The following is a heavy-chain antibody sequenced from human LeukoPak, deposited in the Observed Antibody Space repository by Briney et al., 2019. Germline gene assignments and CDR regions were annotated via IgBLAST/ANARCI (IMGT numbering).Heavy chain of an antibody. V-gene: IGHV3-23*01. CDR2: IRGSGSET. J-gene: IGHJ3*01. CDR1: GLTFSNYA. Sequence: GGSLRLSCAASGLTFSNYAMNWVRQAPGKGLEWVSTIRGSGSETYYVDSVKGRFIMSRANSKDMLFLQLSGLRAEDTALYYCAKGRYGDYYDGFDVWGQGTLVTVSS. CDR3: AKGRYGDYYDGFDV. D-gene: IGHD4-17*01.